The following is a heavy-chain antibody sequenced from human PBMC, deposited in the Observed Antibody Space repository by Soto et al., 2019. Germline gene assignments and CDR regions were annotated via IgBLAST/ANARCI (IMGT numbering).Heavy chain of an antibody. Sequence: SETLSLTCAVYGGSFSGDHWSWIRQPPGKGLEWIGEINHSGSTNYNPSLKSRVTISVDTSKKQISLKLNSVTAADTAVYYCATRYCNTTSCLHGLDPWGRGTLVTVYS. J-gene: IGHJ5*02. CDR3: ATRYCNTTSCLHGLDP. D-gene: IGHD2-2*01. CDR1: GGSFSGDH. CDR2: INHSGST. V-gene: IGHV4-34*01.